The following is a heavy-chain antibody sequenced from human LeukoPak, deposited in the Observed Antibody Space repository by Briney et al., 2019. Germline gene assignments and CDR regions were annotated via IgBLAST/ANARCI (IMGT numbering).Heavy chain of an antibody. CDR2: ISYDGSNK. CDR3: AKDPIQLHPYYYGMDV. D-gene: IGHD5-18*01. J-gene: IGHJ6*02. CDR1: GFTFSSYG. V-gene: IGHV3-30*18. Sequence: SGGSLRLSCAASGFTFSSYGMHWVRQAPGKGLEWVAVISYDGSNKYYADSVKGRFTISRDNSKNTLYLQMNSLRAEDTAVYYCAKDPIQLHPYYYGMDVWGQGTTVTVSS.